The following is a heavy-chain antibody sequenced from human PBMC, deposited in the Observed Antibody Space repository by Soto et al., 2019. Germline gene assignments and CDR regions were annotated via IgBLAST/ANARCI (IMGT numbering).Heavy chain of an antibody. J-gene: IGHJ6*02. CDR1: GGSITSHY. CDR2: IHHSGST. D-gene: IGHD2-21*01. V-gene: IGHV4-59*08. CDR3: ARQGFGQLHGLVDV. Sequence: QVQLQESGPGLVKPSETLSLTCSVSGGSITSHYCSWFRQPPGKGLEWIGYIHHSGSTSYKPSLKSRVTMSVDTSKNHFSLKVNSVTAADTALYYCARQGFGQLHGLVDVWGPGTTVTVSS.